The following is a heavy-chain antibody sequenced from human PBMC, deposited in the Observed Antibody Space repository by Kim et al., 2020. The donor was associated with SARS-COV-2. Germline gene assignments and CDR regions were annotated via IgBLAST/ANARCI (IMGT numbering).Heavy chain of an antibody. J-gene: IGHJ4*02. CDR1: GYTFTSYG. CDR2: ISAYNGNT. D-gene: IGHD1-1*01. CDR3: ARSGGDWNDAKGVY. V-gene: IGHV1-18*01. Sequence: ASVKVSCKASGYTFTSYGISWVRQAPGQGLEWMGRISAYNGNTNYAQKLQGRVTMTTDTSTSTAYMELRSLRSDDTAVYYCARSGGDWNDAKGVYWGQGTLVTVSS.